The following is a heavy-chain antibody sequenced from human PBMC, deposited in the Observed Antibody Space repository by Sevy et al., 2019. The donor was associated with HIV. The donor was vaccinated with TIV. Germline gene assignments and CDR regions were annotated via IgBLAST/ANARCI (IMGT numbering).Heavy chain of an antibody. CDR2: ISGYTENT. Sequence: ASVKVSCEASGYTFTTSGINWVRQAPGQGLEGTGWISGYTENTKYAQKFQDRLTLTLDRSTSTAYMDLRVLRSGDTAVYYCARDWTPTSYHDSSAMKRDYYFDSWGQGTLVTVSS. J-gene: IGHJ4*02. D-gene: IGHD3-22*01. CDR1: GYTFTTSG. V-gene: IGHV1-18*01. CDR3: ARDWTPTSYHDSSAMKRDYYFDS.